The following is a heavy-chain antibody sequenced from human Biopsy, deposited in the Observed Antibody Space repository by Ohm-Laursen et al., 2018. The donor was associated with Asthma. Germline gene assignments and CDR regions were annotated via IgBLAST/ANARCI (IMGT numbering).Heavy chain of an antibody. Sequence: ASVKVSCKASGYTFRSYGVSWVRQAPGQGLEWMGWINPFTGDTHFGQKFQGRVTMTTDTSTDTAYMELRSLISDDTAVYYCARHPYNFGGFDYWGQGSLVLVSS. J-gene: IGHJ4*02. V-gene: IGHV1-18*04. CDR2: INPFTGDT. D-gene: IGHD5-24*01. CDR1: GYTFRSYG. CDR3: ARHPYNFGGFDY.